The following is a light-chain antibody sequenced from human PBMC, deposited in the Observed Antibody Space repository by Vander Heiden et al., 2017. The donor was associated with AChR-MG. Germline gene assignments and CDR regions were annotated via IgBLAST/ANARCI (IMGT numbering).Light chain of an antibody. Sequence: QSALTHPATVSWSPGQSITIYCTGTRTDIGDYPYVSWFQHHPGEAPKLVIYDVSQRPTGVSNSFSGSKSGNTASRTISGLQVEDEAHYYCTSYAGTNTVVFGGGTKLTV. J-gene: IGLJ2*01. CDR3: TSYAGTNTVV. CDR1: RTDIGDYPY. CDR2: DVS. V-gene: IGLV2-14*03.